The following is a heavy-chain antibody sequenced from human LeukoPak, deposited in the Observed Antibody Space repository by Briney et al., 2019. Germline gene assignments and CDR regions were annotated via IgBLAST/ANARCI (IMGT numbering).Heavy chain of an antibody. Sequence: AASVKVSCKASGYTFTSYAMHWVRQAPGQRLEWMRWINAGNGNTKYSQKFQGRVTITRDTSASTAYMELSSLRSEDTAVYYCARDHNIVAPFDYWGQGTLVTVSS. CDR1: GYTFTSYA. V-gene: IGHV1-3*01. CDR3: ARDHNIVAPFDY. CDR2: INAGNGNT. J-gene: IGHJ4*02. D-gene: IGHD5-12*01.